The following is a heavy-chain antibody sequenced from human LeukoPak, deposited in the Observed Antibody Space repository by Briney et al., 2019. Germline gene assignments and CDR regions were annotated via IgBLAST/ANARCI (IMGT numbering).Heavy chain of an antibody. CDR3: ARGQPMGAH. V-gene: IGHV3-7*04. J-gene: IGHJ4*02. D-gene: IGHD3-16*01. CDR1: GFTFSRYW. CDR2: IKQDGSEE. Sequence: GGSLRLSCAASGFTFSRYWMSWVRQAPGKGLEWVASIKQDGSEEQYVDSVKGRFSISRDNAKNSQHLQMNSLRVEDTAIYYCARGQPMGAHWGQGTLVTVSS.